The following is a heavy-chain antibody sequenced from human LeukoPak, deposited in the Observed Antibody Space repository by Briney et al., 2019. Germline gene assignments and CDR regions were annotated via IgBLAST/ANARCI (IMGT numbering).Heavy chain of an antibody. CDR2: IYYSGST. D-gene: IGHD3-10*01. Sequence: PSETLSLTCTVSGGSISSYYWSWIRQPPGKGLEWIGYIYYSGSTNYNPSLKSRVTISVDTSKNQFSLKLSSVTAADTAVYYCASLYGSGNYYPSDYWGQGTLVTVSS. V-gene: IGHV4-59*12. CDR3: ASLYGSGNYYPSDY. CDR1: GGSISSYY. J-gene: IGHJ4*02.